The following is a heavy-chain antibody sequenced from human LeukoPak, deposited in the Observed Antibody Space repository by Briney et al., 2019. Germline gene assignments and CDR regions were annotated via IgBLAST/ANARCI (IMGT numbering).Heavy chain of an antibody. D-gene: IGHD2-21*02. CDR2: INAGNGNT. J-gene: IGHJ3*02. CDR1: GYTFTSYA. CDR3: ATSNCGGDCYSSAFDI. Sequence: AAVNVSCTASGYTFTSYAMHWVRQAPGQRREWMGWINAGNGNTKYSQTFQGRVTITRDTSASTAYMEPSSLRSEDTAVYYCATSNCGGDCYSSAFDIWGQGTMVTVSS. V-gene: IGHV1-3*01.